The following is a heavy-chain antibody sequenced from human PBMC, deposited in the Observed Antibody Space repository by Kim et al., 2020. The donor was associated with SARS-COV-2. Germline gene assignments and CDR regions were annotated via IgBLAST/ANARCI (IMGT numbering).Heavy chain of an antibody. CDR2: ISYDGSNK. D-gene: IGHD6-6*01. Sequence: GGSLRLSCAASGFTFSSYAMHWVRQAPGKGLEWVAVISYDGSNKYYADSVKGPFTISRDNSKNTLYLQMNSLRAEDTSVYYCARSIAGSYYYGMDVWGQG. CDR1: GFTFSSYA. V-gene: IGHV3-30-3*01. J-gene: IGHJ6*02. CDR3: ARSIAGSYYYGMDV.